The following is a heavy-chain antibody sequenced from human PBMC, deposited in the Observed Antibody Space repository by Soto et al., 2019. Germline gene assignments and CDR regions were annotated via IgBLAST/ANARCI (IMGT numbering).Heavy chain of an antibody. CDR1: GFTFSSYG. J-gene: IGHJ3*02. V-gene: IGHV3-33*01. CDR2: IWYDGSNK. D-gene: IGHD1-20*01. Sequence: GGSLRLSCVASGFTFSSYGMHWVRQAPGKGLEWVAVIWYDGSNKYYADSVKGRFTISRDNSKNTLYLQMNSLRAEDTAVYYCARGPRYNWNGGAFDIWGQGTMVTVSS. CDR3: ARGPRYNWNGGAFDI.